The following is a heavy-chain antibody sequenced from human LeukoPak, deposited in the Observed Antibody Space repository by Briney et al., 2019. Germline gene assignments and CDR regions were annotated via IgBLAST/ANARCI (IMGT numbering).Heavy chain of an antibody. Sequence: PGGSLRLSCTASGVTLSSCAMSWARQAPGKGLEWVSGISSSGSGGNTYYADSVKGRFTISRDSSKNTLFLHMKTLRAEDTAIYYCAKDRTVGASYWYFDLWGRGTLVTGSS. CDR2: ISSSGSGGNT. CDR3: AKDRTVGASYWYFDL. V-gene: IGHV3-23*01. J-gene: IGHJ2*01. CDR1: GVTLSSCA. D-gene: IGHD1-26*01.